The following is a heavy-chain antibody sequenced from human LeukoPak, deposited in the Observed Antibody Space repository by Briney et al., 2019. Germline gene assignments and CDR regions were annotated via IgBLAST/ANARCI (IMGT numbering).Heavy chain of an antibody. CDR2: ISGSGGST. V-gene: IGHV3-23*01. CDR1: GFTFSSYA. J-gene: IGHJ5*02. D-gene: IGHD3-9*01. CDR3: AKSKDYDILTGLT. Sequence: GGSLRLSCAASGFTFSSYAMSWVRQAPGKGLEWVSAISGSGGSTYYADSVKGRFTISRDDSKNTLYLQMNSLRAEDTAVYYCAKSKDYDILTGLTWGQGTPVTVSS.